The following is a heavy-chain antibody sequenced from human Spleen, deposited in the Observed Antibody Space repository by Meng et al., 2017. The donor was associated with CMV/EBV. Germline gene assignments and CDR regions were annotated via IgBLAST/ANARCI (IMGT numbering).Heavy chain of an antibody. V-gene: IGHV3-21*04. CDR3: ARDQNGGNSGWFDP. D-gene: IGHD4-23*01. Sequence: GESLKISCAASGFTFSSYSMNWVRQAPGKGLEWVSSISSSSSYIYYADSVKGRFTISRDNSKNTLYLQINSLRAEDTAVYYCARDQNGGNSGWFDPWGQGTLVTVSS. J-gene: IGHJ5*02. CDR1: GFTFSSYS. CDR2: ISSSSSYI.